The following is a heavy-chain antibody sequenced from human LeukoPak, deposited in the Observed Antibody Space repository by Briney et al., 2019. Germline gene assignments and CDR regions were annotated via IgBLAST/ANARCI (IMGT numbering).Heavy chain of an antibody. D-gene: IGHD2-2*01. CDR1: GFTFSSYS. Sequence: GGSLRLSCAASGFTFSSYSMNWVRQAPGKGLEWVSYISSSSSTIYYADSVKGRFTISRDNAKNSLYLQMNSLRAEDTAVYYCAKPLSVGYCSSTSCPTYYFDYWGQGTLVTVSS. CDR3: AKPLSVGYCSSTSCPTYYFDY. J-gene: IGHJ4*02. V-gene: IGHV3-48*04. CDR2: ISSSSSTI.